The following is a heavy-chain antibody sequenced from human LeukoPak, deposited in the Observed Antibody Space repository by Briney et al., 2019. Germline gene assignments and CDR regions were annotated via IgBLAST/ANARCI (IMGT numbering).Heavy chain of an antibody. CDR2: IYYSGST. CDR3: ARSYGDYEYYFDY. V-gene: IGHV4-59*01. CDR1: GGSISSYY. J-gene: IGHJ4*02. D-gene: IGHD4-17*01. Sequence: SETLSLTCTVSGGSISSYYWSWIRQPPGKGLEWIGYIYYSGSTNYNPSLKSRVTISVDTSKNQSSLKLSSVTAADTAVYYCARSYGDYEYYFDYWGQGTLVTVSS.